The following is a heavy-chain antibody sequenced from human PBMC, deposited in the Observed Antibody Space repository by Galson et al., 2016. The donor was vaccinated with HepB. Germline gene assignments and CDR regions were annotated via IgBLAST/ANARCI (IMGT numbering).Heavy chain of an antibody. CDR2: IDPSDSYA. D-gene: IGHD1-1*01. V-gene: IGHV5-10-1*01. Sequence: QSGAEVKKPGESLRISCKGSGDNFGDSFTSHWISWVRQMPGKGLKWMGRIDPSDSYASNSPSFQGHVTMSVDKSISTAYLQWSSLKPSDTAIYYCAISRTTGTTRFDYWGQGTLVTVSS. CDR3: AISRTTGTTRFDY. CDR1: GDNFGDSFTSHW. J-gene: IGHJ4*02.